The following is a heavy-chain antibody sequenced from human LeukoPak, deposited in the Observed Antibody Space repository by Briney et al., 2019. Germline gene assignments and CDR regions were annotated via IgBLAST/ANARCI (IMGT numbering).Heavy chain of an antibody. CDR3: ARGSHREPIDF. CDR1: GGSISSSSNY. Sequence: SETLSLTCTVSGGSISSSSNYWGWLRQPPGKGLEWIGSIYYSGSTYYNPSLKSRVTISVDTSKNQFSLKLSSVTAADTAVYFCARGSHREPIDFWGQGTLVTVSS. V-gene: IGHV4-39*07. D-gene: IGHD1-26*01. J-gene: IGHJ4*02. CDR2: IYYSGST.